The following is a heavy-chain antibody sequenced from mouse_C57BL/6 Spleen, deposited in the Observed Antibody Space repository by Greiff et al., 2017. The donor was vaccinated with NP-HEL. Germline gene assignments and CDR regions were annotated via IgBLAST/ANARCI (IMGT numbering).Heavy chain of an antibody. J-gene: IGHJ3*01. Sequence: VQLQQSVAELVRPGASVKLSCTASGFNIENTYMHWVKQRPEQGLEWIGRIDPANGNTKYAPKFQGKATITADTSSNTAYLQLSSLTSEDTAIYYCASTYDGPFAYWGQGTLVTVSA. CDR3: ASTYDGPFAY. CDR1: GFNIENTY. CDR2: IDPANGNT. V-gene: IGHV14-3*01. D-gene: IGHD2-3*01.